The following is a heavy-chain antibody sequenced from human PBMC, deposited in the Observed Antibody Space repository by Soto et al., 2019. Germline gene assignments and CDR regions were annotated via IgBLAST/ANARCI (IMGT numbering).Heavy chain of an antibody. CDR3: ARGYSADFDFWSASYYFDY. D-gene: IGHD3-3*01. J-gene: IGHJ4*02. CDR1: GGSISSYY. Sequence: PSETLSLTCIVSGGSISSYYWGWIRQPPGKGLEWIGNIYYSGSTNYNPSLKSRVTISVDTSKNQFSLKLNSVTAADTAVYFCARGYSADFDFWSASYYFDYWGQGTLVTVSS. V-gene: IGHV4-59*01. CDR2: IYYSGST.